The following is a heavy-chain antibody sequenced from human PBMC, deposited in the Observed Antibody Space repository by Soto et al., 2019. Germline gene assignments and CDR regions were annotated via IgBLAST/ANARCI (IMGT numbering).Heavy chain of an antibody. Sequence: EVQLEQSGGGLVQPGGSLRPSWVASGLTLMGYWMGWVRQAPGRGLEWVATIRKDGGQMYYVDSVKGRFTISRDRAKNSLYLQMNSLTVEDTALYYCSTTGGYWGQGMLVTVSS. CDR3: STTGGY. D-gene: IGHD2-8*02. CDR1: GLTLMGYW. CDR2: IRKDGGQM. V-gene: IGHV3-7*03. J-gene: IGHJ4*02.